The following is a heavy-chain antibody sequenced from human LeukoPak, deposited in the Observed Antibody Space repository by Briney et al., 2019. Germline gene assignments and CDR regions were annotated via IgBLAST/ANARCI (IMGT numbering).Heavy chain of an antibody. CDR3: ARAYGSAWYDY. D-gene: IGHD6-19*01. V-gene: IGHV3-23*01. CDR2: ITSGDST. Sequence: GWSLRLSCAASGFTFRNYAMSWVRQAPGKGLEWVSGITSGDSTYYADSVKGRFTISRDNSKNTLYLQMNSLRAEDTAVYHCARAYGSAWYDYWGQGTLVTVSS. CDR1: GFTFRNYA. J-gene: IGHJ4*02.